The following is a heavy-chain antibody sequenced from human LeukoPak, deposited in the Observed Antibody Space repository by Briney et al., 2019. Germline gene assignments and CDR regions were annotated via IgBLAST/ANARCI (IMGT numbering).Heavy chain of an antibody. V-gene: IGHV1-2*02. J-gene: IGHJ4*02. CDR2: ITPSDGA. CDR1: GYTFTAYA. Sequence: ASVNVSCKSCGYTFTAYAMHWVRQAPGQGLEWMGWITPSDGANYAQKFQGRVTMTRDTSMSTSYMDLNRLTSDDTAVYFCARDRYGDGFAHFDYWGQGTLVTVSS. D-gene: IGHD5-24*01. CDR3: ARDRYGDGFAHFDY.